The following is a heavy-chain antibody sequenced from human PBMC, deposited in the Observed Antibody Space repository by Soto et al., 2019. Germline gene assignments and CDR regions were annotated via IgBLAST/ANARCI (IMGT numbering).Heavy chain of an antibody. CDR3: ARDREYCSGENCYETGSAY. CDR1: GFTFSSHW. J-gene: IGHJ4*02. CDR2: INSDGSTT. V-gene: IGHV3-74*01. D-gene: IGHD2-15*01. Sequence: GGSLRLSCAVSGFTFSSHWMHWVRQAPGKGLMWVSRINSDGSTTNYADSVKGRFTISRDNAKKTLYLQMNSLRADDTAVYYCARDREYCSGENCYETGSAYWGQGTLVTVSS.